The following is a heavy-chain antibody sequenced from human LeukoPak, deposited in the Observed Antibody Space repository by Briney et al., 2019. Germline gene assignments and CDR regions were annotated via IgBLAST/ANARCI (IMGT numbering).Heavy chain of an antibody. CDR1: GFTFSSYA. CDR3: ARDVESQSYYDILTGEGPPGDY. Sequence: GGSLRLSCAASGFTFSSYAMHWVRQAPGKGLEWVAVISYDGSNKYYADSVKGRFTISRDNSKNTLYLQMNSLRAEDTAVYYCARDVESQSYYDILTGEGPPGDYWGQGTLVTVSS. J-gene: IGHJ4*02. CDR2: ISYDGSNK. D-gene: IGHD3-9*01. V-gene: IGHV3-30-3*01.